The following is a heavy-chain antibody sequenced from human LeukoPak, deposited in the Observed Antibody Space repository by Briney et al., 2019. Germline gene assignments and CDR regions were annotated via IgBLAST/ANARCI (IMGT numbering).Heavy chain of an antibody. J-gene: IGHJ4*02. CDR1: GDSMSNDY. Sequence: SETLSLTCTVSGDSMSNDYWSWIRQPAGKGLEWIGRIYTSGSTNYNPSLKSRVTMSADTSKNQFSLRLSSVTAADTAVYYCARGARGDWNYRGLDYWGQGTLVTVSS. CDR3: ARGARGDWNYRGLDY. D-gene: IGHD1-7*01. CDR2: IYTSGST. V-gene: IGHV4-4*07.